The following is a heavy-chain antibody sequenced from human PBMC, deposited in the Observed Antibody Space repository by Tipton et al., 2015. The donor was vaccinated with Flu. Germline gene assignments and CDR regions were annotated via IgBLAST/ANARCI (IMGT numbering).Heavy chain of an antibody. CDR2: IVCIFGIP. CDR3: ARQIYSSGELDYDYYFMDV. CDR1: GDTFRKYA. Sequence: QLVQSGAEVKKPGSSVTVSCKASGDTFRKYAISWVRQAPGQGLEWMGGIVCIFGIPNYAQKFQGRVTMTADESTSTVYMELSSLRSDDTAVYYCARQIYSSGELDYDYYFMDVWGKGSTVPVSS. D-gene: IGHD6-25*01. V-gene: IGHV1-69*01. J-gene: IGHJ6*03.